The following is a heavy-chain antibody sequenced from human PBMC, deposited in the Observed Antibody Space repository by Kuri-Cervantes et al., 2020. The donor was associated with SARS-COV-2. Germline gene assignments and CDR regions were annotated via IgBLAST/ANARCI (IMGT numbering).Heavy chain of an antibody. CDR1: GYTFTGYY. CDR3: ASSDRLGEALRDPLYREGVIQV. J-gene: IGHJ4*02. CDR2: INPNSGGT. Sequence: ASVKVSCKASGYTFTGYYMHWVRQAPGQGLEWMGWINPNSGGTNYAQKFQGRVTMTRDTSISTAYMELSRLRSDDTAVYYCASSDRLGEALRDPLYREGVIQVWGQGTLVTVSS. D-gene: IGHD3-10*01. V-gene: IGHV1-2*02.